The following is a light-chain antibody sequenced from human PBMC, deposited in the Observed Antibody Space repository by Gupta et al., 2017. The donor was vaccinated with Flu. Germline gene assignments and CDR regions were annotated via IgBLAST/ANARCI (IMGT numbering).Light chain of an antibody. CDR3: MQGRETTWT. CDR2: LGS. Sequence: DIVLTQSPLSLSVTPGEPASISCSSSQSLLHSNGYNYLDWCLQKPGQSPQLLIYLGSNRASGVPDRFSGSGSGTDFTLKISRVEAEDVGVYYCMQGRETTWTFGQGTKVEIK. V-gene: IGKV2-28*01. CDR1: QSLLHSNGYNY. J-gene: IGKJ1*01.